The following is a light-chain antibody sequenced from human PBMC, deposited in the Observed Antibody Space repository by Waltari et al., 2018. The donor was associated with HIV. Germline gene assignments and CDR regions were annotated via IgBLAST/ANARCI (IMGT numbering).Light chain of an antibody. V-gene: IGKV1-39*01. J-gene: IGKJ3*01. CDR1: QSISTY. Sequence: DIQMTQSPSSLSASVGDRVTITCRASQSISTYLNWYQQKPGKAPKLLIYASSSLQSGVPSRFSGSGSGTDFTLTISSQQPEDFATYYCQQSYSTREFTFGPGTKVDIK. CDR2: ASS. CDR3: QQSYSTREFT.